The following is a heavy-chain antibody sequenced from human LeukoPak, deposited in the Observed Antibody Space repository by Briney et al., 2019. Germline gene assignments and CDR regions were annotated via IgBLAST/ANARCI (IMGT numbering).Heavy chain of an antibody. V-gene: IGHV1-18*01. CDR2: ISAYSGNA. CDR1: GYTFIAYG. J-gene: IGHJ6*03. CDR3: ARVPEAARWFLDYYYYYMDV. Sequence: ASVKVSCKASGYTFIAYGISWVRQAPGQGLEWMGWISAYSGNANYAQKVQGRVTVTTDTSTSTAYMELTSLTSDDTAVYYCARVPEAARWFLDYYYYYMDVWGKGTTVTVSS. D-gene: IGHD3/OR15-3a*01.